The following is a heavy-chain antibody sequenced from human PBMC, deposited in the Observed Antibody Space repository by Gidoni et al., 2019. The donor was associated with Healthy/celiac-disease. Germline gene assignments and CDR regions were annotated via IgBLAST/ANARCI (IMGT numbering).Heavy chain of an antibody. CDR3: ARAPYSSGSLFDY. Sequence: QVQLVESGGGVVQPGRSLRLSCAASGFTFSSYGMHWVRQAPGKGLEWVAVIWYDGSNKYYADSVKGRFTISRDNSKNTLYLQMNSLRAEDTAVYYCARAPYSSGSLFDYWGQGTLVTVSS. J-gene: IGHJ4*02. D-gene: IGHD6-19*01. V-gene: IGHV3-33*01. CDR2: IWYDGSNK. CDR1: GFTFSSYG.